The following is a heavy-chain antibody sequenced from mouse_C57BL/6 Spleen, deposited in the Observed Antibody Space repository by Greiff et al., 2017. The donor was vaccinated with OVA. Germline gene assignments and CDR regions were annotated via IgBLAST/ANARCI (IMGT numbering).Heavy chain of an antibody. CDR1: GFTFSSYG. Sequence: EVQGVESGGDLVKPGGSLKLSCAASGFTFSSYGMSWVRQTPDKRLEWVATISSGGSYTYYPDSVKGRFTISRDNAKNTLYLQLSSLKSEDTAMYYCARHVESDSKDAMDYWGQGTSVTVSS. J-gene: IGHJ4*01. V-gene: IGHV5-6*01. D-gene: IGHD2-5*01. CDR3: ARHVESDSKDAMDY. CDR2: ISSGGSYT.